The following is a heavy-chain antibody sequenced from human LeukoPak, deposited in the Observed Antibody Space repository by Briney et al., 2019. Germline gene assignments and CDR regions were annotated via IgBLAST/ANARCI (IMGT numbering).Heavy chain of an antibody. V-gene: IGHV3-13*04. CDR1: GFTFSNYD. J-gene: IGHJ4*02. CDR2: IGAADDT. Sequence: GGSLRLSCAASGFTFSNYDMFWVRQTTGKGLEWVSTIGAADDTYYPGSVRGRFTISRESAKDSLYLQMNSLRAGDTAVYYCARGSGSHFDYWGEGTLVTVSS. CDR3: ARGSGSHFDY. D-gene: IGHD1-26*01.